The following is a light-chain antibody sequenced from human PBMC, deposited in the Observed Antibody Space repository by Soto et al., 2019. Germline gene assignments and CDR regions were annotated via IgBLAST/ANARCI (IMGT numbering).Light chain of an antibody. CDR2: AAS. CDR1: RDVSSY. CDR3: QQLNSYPPWT. J-gene: IGKJ1*01. Sequence: DVQLTQSPSFLSASVGDRVTITCRASRDVSSYLAWYQQKPPKAPKLLIYAASTLQRGVTSRFSGSGSGTEFTRTISSLQPEDFATYYCQQLNSYPPWTFGQGTKVDLK. V-gene: IGKV1-9*01.